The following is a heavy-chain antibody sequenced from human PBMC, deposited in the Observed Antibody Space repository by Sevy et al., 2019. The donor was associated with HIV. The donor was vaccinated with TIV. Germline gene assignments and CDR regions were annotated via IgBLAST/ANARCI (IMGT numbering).Heavy chain of an antibody. CDR2: MRGSGGGT. V-gene: IGHV3-23*01. CDR3: AEGLYKQWLLNAGFDY. CDR1: GFIFGSHA. D-gene: IGHD6-19*01. Sequence: GGSLRLSCAASGFIFGSHAMSWVRQAPGKGLEWVSGMRGSGGGTFYADSVKGRSTISRDNSKNTLYLQMNSLRGEDTAMYYCAEGLYKQWLLNAGFDYWGQGTLVTVSS. J-gene: IGHJ4*02.